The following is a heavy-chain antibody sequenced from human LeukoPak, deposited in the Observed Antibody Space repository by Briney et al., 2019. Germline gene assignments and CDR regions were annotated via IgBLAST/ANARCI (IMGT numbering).Heavy chain of an antibody. D-gene: IGHD2-2*01. Sequence: PGRSLRLSCEASGFTFSSYGMHWVRQAPGKGLEWVAVISYDGSNKYYADSVKGRFTISRDNSKNTLYLQMNSLRAEDTAVYYCAKGLEGYCSSTSCPYFDYWGQGTLVTVSS. J-gene: IGHJ4*02. CDR2: ISYDGSNK. CDR1: GFTFSSYG. V-gene: IGHV3-30*18. CDR3: AKGLEGYCSSTSCPYFDY.